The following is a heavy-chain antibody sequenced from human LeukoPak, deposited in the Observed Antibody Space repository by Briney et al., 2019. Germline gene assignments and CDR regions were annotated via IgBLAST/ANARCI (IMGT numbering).Heavy chain of an antibody. Sequence: SETLSLTCTVSGGSISSYYWSWIRQPPGKGLEWIGYIYHSESTYYNPSLKSRVTISVDTSKNQFSLKLSSVTAADTAVYYCARGSGSYQPLDNWGQGTLVTVSS. V-gene: IGHV4-59*12. J-gene: IGHJ4*02. D-gene: IGHD1-26*01. CDR1: GGSISSYY. CDR2: IYHSEST. CDR3: ARGSGSYQPLDN.